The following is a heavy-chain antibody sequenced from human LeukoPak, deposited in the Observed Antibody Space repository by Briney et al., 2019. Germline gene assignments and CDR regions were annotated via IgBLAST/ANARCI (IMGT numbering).Heavy chain of an antibody. V-gene: IGHV3-73*01. Sequence: GALRLSCAAFGFTFSYSGIYLVRQAAGEGVEWVCRIKGTANTYATAYSASVRGRLTISRDDSKNTAYLQMNSLKSEDTAVYYCSSPAHDFDFWSGYYSYWGQGTLVSVSS. CDR2: IKGTANTYAT. CDR1: GFTFSYSG. CDR3: SSPAHDFDFWSGYYSY. J-gene: IGHJ4*02. D-gene: IGHD3-3*01.